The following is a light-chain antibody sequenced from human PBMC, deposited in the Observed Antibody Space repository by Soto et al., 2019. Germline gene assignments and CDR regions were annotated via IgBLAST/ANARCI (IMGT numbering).Light chain of an antibody. CDR1: SRDVGGYDY. CDR3: SSFTSSGTL. V-gene: IGLV2-14*01. Sequence: QSVLTQPATVSGSPGQPITISCTGTSRDVGGYDYVSWYQQHPGKVPKLIIYEVSIRASGVSNRFSASKSANTASLTISGLQPEDGADYYCSSFTSSGTLFGGGTKLTVL. J-gene: IGLJ3*02. CDR2: EVS.